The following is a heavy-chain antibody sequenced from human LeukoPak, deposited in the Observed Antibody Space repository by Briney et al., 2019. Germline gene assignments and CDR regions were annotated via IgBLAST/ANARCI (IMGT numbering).Heavy chain of an antibody. CDR2: INTDGSTT. D-gene: IGHD6-13*01. CDR3: ARDGTAANFDY. CDR1: GFTFDDYD. V-gene: IGHV3-74*01. Sequence: GGSLRLSCAASGFTFDDYDMSWVRQAPGKGLVWVSRINTDGSTTDYADSVKGRFTISRDNAKNTVYLQMNSLRAEDTAVYYCARDGTAANFDYWGQGTLLTVSS. J-gene: IGHJ4*02.